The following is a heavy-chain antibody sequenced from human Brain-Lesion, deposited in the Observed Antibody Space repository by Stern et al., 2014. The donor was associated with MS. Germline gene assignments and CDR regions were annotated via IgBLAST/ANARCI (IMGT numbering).Heavy chain of an antibody. CDR2: IYHSGGT. J-gene: IGHJ3*02. Sequence: VQLVQSGPGLVKPSGTLSLTCAVSGGSISSSNWWSWVRQSPGKGLVWIGDIYHSGGTKYSPSFASRVIISVDKSKNQFPLKRSYVTAADTAVYYCARELPDLNAFDIWGQGTMVTVSS. CDR1: GGSISSSNW. D-gene: IGHD1-14*01. V-gene: IGHV4-4*02. CDR3: ARELPDLNAFDI.